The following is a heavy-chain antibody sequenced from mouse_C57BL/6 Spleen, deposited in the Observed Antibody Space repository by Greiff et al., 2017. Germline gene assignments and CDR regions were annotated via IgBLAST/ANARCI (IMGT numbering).Heavy chain of an antibody. CDR1: GFTFSDYG. CDR2: ISSGSSTI. CDR3: ARGGYDYPYYFDY. J-gene: IGHJ2*01. V-gene: IGHV5-17*01. D-gene: IGHD2-4*01. Sequence: EVQLQESGGGLVKPGGSLKLSCAASGFTFSDYGMHWVRQAPEKGLEWVAYISSGSSTIYYADTVKGRFTISRDNAKNTLFLQMTSLRSEDTAMYYCARGGYDYPYYFDYWGQGTTLTVSS.